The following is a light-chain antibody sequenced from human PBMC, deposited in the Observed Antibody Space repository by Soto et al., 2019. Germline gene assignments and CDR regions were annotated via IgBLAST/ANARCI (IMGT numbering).Light chain of an antibody. Sequence: EIVMTQSPATLSVSPGERATLSCRASQSVSSNLAWYQQKPGQAPRLLIYGASTRATGIPARFSVSGSGTEFTLTISSLQSEDFAVYYCHQYNNWPPWTFGQGTKVEIK. J-gene: IGKJ1*01. CDR2: GAS. CDR3: HQYNNWPPWT. CDR1: QSVSSN. V-gene: IGKV3-15*01.